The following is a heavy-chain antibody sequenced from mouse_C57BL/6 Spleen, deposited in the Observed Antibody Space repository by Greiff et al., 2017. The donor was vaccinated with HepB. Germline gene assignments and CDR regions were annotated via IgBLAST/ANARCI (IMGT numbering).Heavy chain of an antibody. CDR3: ASGYYYGSIYFDY. D-gene: IGHD1-1*01. V-gene: IGHV1-82*01. Sequence: QVQLQQSGPELVKPGASVKISCKASGYAFSSSWMNWVKQRPGKGLEWIGRIYPGDGDTNYNGKFKGKATLTVDKSSSTAYMQLSSLTSEDSAVYYCASGYYYGSIYFDYWGQGTTLTVSS. J-gene: IGHJ2*01. CDR1: GYAFSSSW. CDR2: IYPGDGDT.